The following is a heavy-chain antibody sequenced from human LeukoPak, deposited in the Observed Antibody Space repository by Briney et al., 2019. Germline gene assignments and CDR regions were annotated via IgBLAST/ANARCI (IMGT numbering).Heavy chain of an antibody. D-gene: IGHD2-15*01. CDR3: ATEGSGLDY. J-gene: IGHJ4*02. CDR1: GFTFSTYW. CDR2: IKEDGSEK. V-gene: IGHV3-7*03. Sequence: GGSLRLSCAASGFTFSTYWMNWVRQAPGKGREGVAKIKEDGSEKFYVDSVRGRFTISRDNAKNSLYLTVNTLRAEDTAVYYCATEGSGLDYWGQGTLVTVSS.